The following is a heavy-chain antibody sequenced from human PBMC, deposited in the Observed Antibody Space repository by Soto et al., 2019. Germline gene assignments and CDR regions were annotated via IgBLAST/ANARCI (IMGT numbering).Heavy chain of an antibody. J-gene: IGHJ6*02. CDR3: ARTTLVGTAMDIYYYYYGMDV. Sequence: GESLKISCKGSGYSFTSYWIGWVRQMPGKGLEWMGIIYPGDSDTRYSPSFQGQVTISADKSISTAYLQWSSLKASDTAMYYCARTTLVGTAMDIYYYYYGMDVWGQGTTVTVSS. V-gene: IGHV5-51*01. CDR2: IYPGDSDT. D-gene: IGHD5-18*01. CDR1: GYSFTSYW.